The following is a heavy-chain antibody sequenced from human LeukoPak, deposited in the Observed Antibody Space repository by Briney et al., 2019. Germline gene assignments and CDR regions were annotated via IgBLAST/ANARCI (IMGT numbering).Heavy chain of an antibody. CDR3: ARGYCSSTSCSKTYYYGMDV. CDR1: GGSFSGYY. CDR2: INHSGST. V-gene: IGHV4-34*01. D-gene: IGHD2-2*01. Sequence: SETLSLTCAVYGGSFSGYYWSWIRQPPGKGLEWIGEINHSGSTNYNPSLKSRVTISVDTSKNQFSLKLSSVTAADTAAYYCARGYCSSTSCSKTYYYGMDVWGQGTTVTVSS. J-gene: IGHJ6*02.